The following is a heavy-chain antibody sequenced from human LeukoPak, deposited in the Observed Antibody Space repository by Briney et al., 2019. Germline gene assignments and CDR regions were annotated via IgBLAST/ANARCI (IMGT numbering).Heavy chain of an antibody. CDR2: INYSRNN. Sequence: SVTLTLTCAVYGGSFRGYYWIWIRQPPGRGLEWVGEINYSRNNNYNPSLKSRVTISVDTSKNQFSLKMSSVTAADTAVYYCARLYSSGWYRIDYWGQGTLVTVSS. J-gene: IGHJ4*02. CDR3: ARLYSSGWYRIDY. CDR1: GGSFRGYY. V-gene: IGHV4-34*01. D-gene: IGHD6-19*01.